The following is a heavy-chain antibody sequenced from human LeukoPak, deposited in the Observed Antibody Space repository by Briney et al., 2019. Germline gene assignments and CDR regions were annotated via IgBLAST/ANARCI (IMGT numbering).Heavy chain of an antibody. Sequence: GGSLRLSCAASGFIFSSYWMSWVRQAPGKGLEWVANIKQDGSEKDYVDSVKGRFTISRDNAQSSLYLQMNSLRDEDTAVYYCARDHGYAFDYWGQGTLVTVSS. CDR3: ARDHGYAFDY. J-gene: IGHJ4*02. V-gene: IGHV3-7*01. CDR1: GFIFSSYW. D-gene: IGHD5-12*01. CDR2: IKQDGSEK.